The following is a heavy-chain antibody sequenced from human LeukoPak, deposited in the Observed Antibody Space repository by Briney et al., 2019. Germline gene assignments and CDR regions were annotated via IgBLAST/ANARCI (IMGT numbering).Heavy chain of an antibody. D-gene: IGHD3-16*01. CDR2: ISGSGGST. Sequence: PGRSLRLSCAASGFTFSNYAMHWVRQTPGKGLEWVSAISGSGGSTYYADSVKGRFTISRDNSKNTLYLQMNSLRAEDTAVYYCAKDLRHYDYVWGSLMFGYWGQGTLVTVSS. J-gene: IGHJ4*02. V-gene: IGHV3-23*01. CDR1: GFTFSNYA. CDR3: AKDLRHYDYVWGSLMFGY.